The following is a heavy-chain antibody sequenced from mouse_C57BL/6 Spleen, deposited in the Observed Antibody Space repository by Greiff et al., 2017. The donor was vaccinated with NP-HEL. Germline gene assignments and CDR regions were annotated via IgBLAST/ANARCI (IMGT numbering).Heavy chain of an antibody. Sequence: QVQLQQPGAELVMPGASVKLSCKASGYTFTSYWMHWVKQRPGQGLEWIGEIDPSDSYTNYIQKFKGKSTLTVDKSSSTAYMHLSSLASEDSAVYYCARFDGYPDYWGQGTTLTVSS. D-gene: IGHD2-3*01. J-gene: IGHJ2*01. CDR2: IDPSDSYT. CDR1: GYTFTSYW. CDR3: ARFDGYPDY. V-gene: IGHV1-69*01.